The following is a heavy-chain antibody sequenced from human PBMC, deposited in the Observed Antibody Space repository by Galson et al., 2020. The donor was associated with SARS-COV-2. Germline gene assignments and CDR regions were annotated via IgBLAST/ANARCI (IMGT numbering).Heavy chain of an antibody. V-gene: IGHV4-39*07. CDR3: ARGRHSSSWYGALRWFDP. J-gene: IGHJ5*02. D-gene: IGHD6-13*01. CDR2: IYYSGST. Sequence: SETLSLTCTVSGGSISSSSYYWGWIRQPPGKGLEWIGSIYYSGSTYYNPSLKSRVTISVDTSKNQFSLKLSSVTAADTAVYYCARGRHSSSWYGALRWFDPWGQGTLVTVSS. CDR1: GGSISSSSYY.